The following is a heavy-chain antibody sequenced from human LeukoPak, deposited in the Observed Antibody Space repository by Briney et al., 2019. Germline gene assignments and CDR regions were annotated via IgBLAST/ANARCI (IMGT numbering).Heavy chain of an antibody. V-gene: IGHV1-69*01. D-gene: IGHD3-22*01. CDR1: GGTFSSYF. Sequence: SVKVSCKASGGTFSSYFISWVRQAPGQGLEWMGGIIPIFGTPKYAQKFQGRVTITADESTSTAYMELSSLRSEDTAVYYCARHGTPRYYYDSSGYFNYFDYWGQGTLVTVSS. CDR3: ARHGTPRYYYDSSGYFNYFDY. CDR2: IIPIFGTP. J-gene: IGHJ4*02.